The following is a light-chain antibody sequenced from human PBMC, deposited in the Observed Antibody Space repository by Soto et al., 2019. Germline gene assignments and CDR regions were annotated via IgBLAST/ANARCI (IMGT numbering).Light chain of an antibody. Sequence: DIQMTQSPSSVSASVGDRVTITCRASQGISSRLAWYQQKPGKAPNLLIYAASSLQSGVPSRFSGSGSETDFTPTIGSLQPEDFATYYCQQSNSFPLTFGGGTKVDIK. V-gene: IGKV1-12*01. CDR1: QGISSR. CDR3: QQSNSFPLT. CDR2: AAS. J-gene: IGKJ4*01.